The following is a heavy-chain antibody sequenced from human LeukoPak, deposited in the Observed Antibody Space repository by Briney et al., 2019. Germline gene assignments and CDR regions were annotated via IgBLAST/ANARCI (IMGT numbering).Heavy chain of an antibody. CDR3: ARDAQTASYGDYSD. CDR1: GGSISSSSYY. V-gene: IGHV4-39*07. CDR2: IYYSGST. D-gene: IGHD4-17*01. Sequence: SETLSLTCTVSGGSISSSSYYWGWIRQPPGKGLEWIGSIYYSGSTYYNPSLKSRVTISVDKSKNQFSLKLSSVTAADTAVYYCARDAQTASYGDYSDWGQGTLVSVSS. J-gene: IGHJ4*02.